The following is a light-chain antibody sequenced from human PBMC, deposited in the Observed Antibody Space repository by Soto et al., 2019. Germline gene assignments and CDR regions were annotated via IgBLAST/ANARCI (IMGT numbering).Light chain of an antibody. CDR2: EGS. CDR3: QSYDSSLSGSEV. Sequence: QSVLTQPASVSGSPGQSITISCTGTSSDVGSYNLVSWYQQHPGKAPKLMIYEGSKRPSGVSNRFSGSKSGNTASLTISGLQAEDEADYYCQSYDSSLSGSEVFGTGTKVAVL. V-gene: IGLV2-14*02. CDR1: SSDVGSYNL. J-gene: IGLJ1*01.